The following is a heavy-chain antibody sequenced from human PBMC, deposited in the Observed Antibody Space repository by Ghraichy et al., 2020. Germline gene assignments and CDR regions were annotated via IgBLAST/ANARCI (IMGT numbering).Heavy chain of an antibody. Sequence: SETLSLTCAVYGGSFSGYYWSWIRQPPGKGLEWIGEINHSGSTNYNPSLKSRVTISVDTSKNQFSLNLSYVTAADTAVYYCARGLRSRGRLTTGVYYYYYMDVWGKGTSVTVSS. D-gene: IGHD1-1*01. CDR3: ARGLRSRGRLTTGVYYYYYMDV. CDR1: GGSFSGYY. CDR2: INHSGST. J-gene: IGHJ6*03. V-gene: IGHV4-34*01.